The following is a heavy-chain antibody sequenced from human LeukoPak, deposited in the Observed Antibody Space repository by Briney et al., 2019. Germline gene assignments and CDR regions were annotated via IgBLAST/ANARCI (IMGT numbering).Heavy chain of an antibody. CDR2: IRSDGNQK. J-gene: IGHJ4*02. CDR3: VKPGPGGLPAYFDS. Sequence: GGSLRLSCATFGFPFSKHGMYWVRQAPGKGLQWVTYIRSDGNQKEYIDSVKGRFTISRDDSKNTLYLQMNSLSAEDTAVYYCVKPGPGGLPAYFDSWGQGTLVTVSS. D-gene: IGHD1-26*01. V-gene: IGHV3-30*02. CDR1: GFPFSKHG.